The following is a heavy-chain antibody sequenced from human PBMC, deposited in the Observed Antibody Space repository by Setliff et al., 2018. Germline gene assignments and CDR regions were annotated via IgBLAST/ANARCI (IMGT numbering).Heavy chain of an antibody. D-gene: IGHD6-13*01. V-gene: IGHV2-26*01. CDR2: IFSNDEK. CDR1: GFSLSNARMG. CDR3: AHRLPKISAGGTAAFDI. Sequence: GSGPTLVNPTETLTLTCTVSGFSLSNARMGVSWIRQPPGKALEWLAHIFSNDEKSYSTSLKSRLTITKDTSKNQVVLTMTNMDPVDTATYYCAHRLPKISAGGTAAFDIWGQGTMVTVSS. J-gene: IGHJ3*02.